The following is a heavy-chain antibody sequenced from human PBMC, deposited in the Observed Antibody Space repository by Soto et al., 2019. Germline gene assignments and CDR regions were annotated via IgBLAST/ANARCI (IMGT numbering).Heavy chain of an antibody. Sequence: QVQLQESGPGLVKPSQTLSLTCTVSGGSISSGGYYWSWIRQHPGKGLEWIGYIYYSGSTYYNPSLKSRVTISVDTSKNQFSLKLSSVTAADTAVYYCARDRRDYDYYYGMDVWGQGTTVTVSS. D-gene: IGHD4-17*01. CDR3: ARDRRDYDYYYGMDV. J-gene: IGHJ6*02. V-gene: IGHV4-31*03. CDR2: IYYSGST. CDR1: GGSISSGGYY.